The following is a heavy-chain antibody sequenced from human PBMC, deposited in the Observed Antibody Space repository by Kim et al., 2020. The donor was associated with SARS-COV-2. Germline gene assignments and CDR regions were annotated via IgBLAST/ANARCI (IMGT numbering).Heavy chain of an antibody. V-gene: IGHV3-33*01. D-gene: IGHD1-26*01. Sequence: GGSLRLSCAASGFTFSSYGMHWVRQAPGKGLEWVAVIWYDGSNKYYADSVKGRFTISRDNSKNTLYLQMNSLRAEDTAVYYCARTGGPWELPEEYYYYGMDVWGQGTTVTVSS. J-gene: IGHJ6*02. CDR1: GFTFSSYG. CDR3: ARTGGPWELPEEYYYYGMDV. CDR2: IWYDGSNK.